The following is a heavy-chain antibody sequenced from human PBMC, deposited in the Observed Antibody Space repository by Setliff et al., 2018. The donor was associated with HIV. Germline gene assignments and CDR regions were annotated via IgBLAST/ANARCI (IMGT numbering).Heavy chain of an antibody. D-gene: IGHD2-2*01. V-gene: IGHV3-7*01. CDR2: IKQGGSEK. Sequence: PGGSLRLSCAASGFTFSNYWMRWVRQAPGRGLEWVANIKQGGSEKYYVDSVKGRFTISRDDTKNSLYLQMNSLRVEDTAVYYCARGRVPFDYWGQGTLVTVSS. CDR3: ARGRVPFDY. CDR1: GFTFSNYW. J-gene: IGHJ4*02.